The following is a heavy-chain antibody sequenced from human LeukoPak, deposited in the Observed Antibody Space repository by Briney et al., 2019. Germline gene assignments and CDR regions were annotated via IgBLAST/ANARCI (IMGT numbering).Heavy chain of an antibody. D-gene: IGHD6-19*01. J-gene: IGHJ4*02. CDR1: GGSISSYY. CDR2: IHTSGST. V-gene: IGHV4-4*07. CDR3: ARERSKQWLVQGGAFDY. Sequence: PSETLSLTCTVSGGSISSYYWSWIRQPAGKGLEWIGRIHTSGSTNYNPSLKSRVTMSVDTSKNQFSLKLSSVTAADTAVYYCARERSKQWLVQGGAFDYWGQGTLVTVSS.